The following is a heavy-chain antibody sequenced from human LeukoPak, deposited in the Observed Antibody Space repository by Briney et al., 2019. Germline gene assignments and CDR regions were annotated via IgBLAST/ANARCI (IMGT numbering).Heavy chain of an antibody. CDR2: IKKDGGEK. Sequence: PGGSLRLSCAASGFTFSNYWMSWVRQAPGKGLEWVADIKKDGGEKYYGDSVKGRFTISRDNAQNSMYLQMNSLRGEDTAVYFRADKLWGGMDGRGRGTSVPGFS. D-gene: IGHD3-16*01. CDR3: ADKLWGGMDG. CDR1: GFTFSNYW. V-gene: IGHV3-7*03. J-gene: IGHJ6*02.